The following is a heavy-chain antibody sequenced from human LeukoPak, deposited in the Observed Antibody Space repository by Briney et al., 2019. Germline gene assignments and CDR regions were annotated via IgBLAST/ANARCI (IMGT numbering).Heavy chain of an antibody. CDR2: IYTSGTI. CDR3: ARDSGTTGEVKFDP. V-gene: IGHV4-4*07. D-gene: IGHD3-10*01. CDR1: GCTISSYY. Sequence: SETLSLTCTVSGCTISSYYWSWIRQPAGTALEWIGRIYTSGTITYNPPLKSRVTMSVDTSKNQFSLKLSSVTAADTAVYYCARDSGTTGEVKFDPWGQGTLVTVSS. J-gene: IGHJ5*02.